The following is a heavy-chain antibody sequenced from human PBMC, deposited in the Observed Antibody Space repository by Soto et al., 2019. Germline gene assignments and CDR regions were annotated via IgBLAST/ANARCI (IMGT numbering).Heavy chain of an antibody. CDR1: GYTFASCA. CDR2: LNAGNGNT. Sequence: GASVEVSCKASGYTFASCARRWVRQAPGQRLEWMGWLNAGNGNTKYSQKFQGRVTITRDTSASTAYMELSSLRSEDTAVYYCARVYYGSGGLILYGMDVWGRGTTVTVSS. J-gene: IGHJ6*02. D-gene: IGHD3-22*01. CDR3: ARVYYGSGGLILYGMDV. V-gene: IGHV1-3*01.